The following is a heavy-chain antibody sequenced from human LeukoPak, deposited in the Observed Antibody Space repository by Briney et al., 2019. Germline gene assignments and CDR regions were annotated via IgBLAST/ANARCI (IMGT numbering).Heavy chain of an antibody. Sequence: GGSLRLSCAASGFTFSSYSMNWVRQAPGKGLEWVSSISSSSSYIYYADSVKGRFTISRDNAKNSLYLQMNSLRAEDTAVYYCATHGYSELRYFDWSTNEWGQGTLVTVSS. V-gene: IGHV3-21*01. CDR1: GFTFSSYS. J-gene: IGHJ4*02. D-gene: IGHD3-9*01. CDR3: ATHGYSELRYFDWSTNE. CDR2: ISSSSSYI.